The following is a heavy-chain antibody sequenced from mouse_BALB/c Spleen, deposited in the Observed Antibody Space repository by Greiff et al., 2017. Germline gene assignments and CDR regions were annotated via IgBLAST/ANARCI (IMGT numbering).Heavy chain of an antibody. J-gene: IGHJ2*01. D-gene: IGHD3-2*01. CDR2: ISSGGSYT. V-gene: IGHV5-6*01. CDR3: ARGGGQLGLLY. Sequence: EVMLVESGGDLVKPGGSLKLSCAASGFTFSSYGMSWVRQTPDKRLEWVATISSGGSYTYYPDSVKGRFTISRDNAKNTLYLQMSSLKSEDTAMYYCARGGGQLGLLYWGQGTTLTVSS. CDR1: GFTFSSYG.